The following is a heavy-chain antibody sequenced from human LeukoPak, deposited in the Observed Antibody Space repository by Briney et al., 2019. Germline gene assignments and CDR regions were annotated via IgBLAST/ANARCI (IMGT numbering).Heavy chain of an antibody. CDR1: GGSFSGYY. CDR3: ARAFGCCSGGSCQKPQIGAFDI. CDR2: IYYSGST. J-gene: IGHJ3*02. Sequence: SETLSLTCAVYGGSFSGYYWSWIRQPPGKGLEWIGYIYYSGSTNYNPSLKSRVTISVDTSKNQFSLKLSSVTAADTAVYYCARAFGCCSGGSCQKPQIGAFDIWGQGTMVTVSS. V-gene: IGHV4-59*01. D-gene: IGHD2-15*01.